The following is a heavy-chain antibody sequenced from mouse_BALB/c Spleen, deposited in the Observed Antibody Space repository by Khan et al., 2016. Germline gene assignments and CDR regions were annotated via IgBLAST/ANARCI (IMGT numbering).Heavy chain of an antibody. CDR2: ISYSGST. J-gene: IGHJ4*01. V-gene: IGHV3-2*02. CDR3: ARAGKSYYYAMDY. D-gene: IGHD1-1*01. Sequence: EVQLQESGPGLVKPSQSLSLTCTVTGYSITSDYAWNWIRQFPGNKLEWMGYISYSGSTSYNPSLKSRISITRDTSKNQFFLQLNSVTTEDTATYYCARAGKSYYYAMDYWGQGTSVTVSS. CDR1: GYSITSDYA.